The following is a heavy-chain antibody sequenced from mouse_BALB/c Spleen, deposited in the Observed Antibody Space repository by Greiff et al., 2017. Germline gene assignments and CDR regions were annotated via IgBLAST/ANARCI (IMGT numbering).Heavy chain of an antibody. CDR1: GYSITSGYY. V-gene: IGHV3-6*02. D-gene: IGHD1-1*01. Sequence: DVQLQESGPGLVKPSQSLSLTCSVTGYSITSGYYWNWIRQFPGNKLEWMGYISYDGSNNYNPSLKNRISITRDTSKNQFFLKLNSVTTEDTATYYCARELRSFAYWGQGTLVTVSA. CDR2: ISYDGSN. J-gene: IGHJ3*01. CDR3: ARELRSFAY.